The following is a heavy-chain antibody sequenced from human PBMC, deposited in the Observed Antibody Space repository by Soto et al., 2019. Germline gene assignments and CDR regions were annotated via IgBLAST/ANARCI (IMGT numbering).Heavy chain of an antibody. J-gene: IGHJ4*02. CDR3: ASLQWLSCFDY. CDR1: GGSISSGDYY. V-gene: IGHV4-30-4*01. Sequence: QVQLQESGPGLVKPSQTLSLTCTVSGGSISSGDYYWSWIRQPPGKGLEWIGYIYYSGSTYYNPSLKTXXTXSAXTAKNQFSLKLSSVTAADTAVYSCASLQWLSCFDYWGQGTLVTVSS. D-gene: IGHD3-22*01. CDR2: IYYSGST.